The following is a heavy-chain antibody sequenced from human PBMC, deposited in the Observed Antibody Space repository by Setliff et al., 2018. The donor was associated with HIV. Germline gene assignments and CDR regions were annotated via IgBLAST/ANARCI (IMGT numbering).Heavy chain of an antibody. Sequence: SETLSLTCTVSGGSISSGTYYWSWIRQHPGRGLEWIGYIYYSGSTYYNPSLKSRVTISIDTSKNQFSLKLSSVTAADTAVYYCARGLSFYDPGGFDYWGQGTLVTVSS. CDR2: IYYSGST. V-gene: IGHV4-30-4*08. D-gene: IGHD3-22*01. J-gene: IGHJ4*02. CDR3: ARGLSFYDPGGFDY. CDR1: GGSISSGTYY.